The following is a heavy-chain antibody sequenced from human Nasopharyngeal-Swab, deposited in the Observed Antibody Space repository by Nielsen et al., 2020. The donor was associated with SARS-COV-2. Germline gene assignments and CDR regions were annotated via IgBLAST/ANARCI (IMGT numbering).Heavy chain of an antibody. J-gene: IGHJ6*03. CDR3: AKEVRSWYLYYYYMDV. CDR1: GDSVSSNSAA. D-gene: IGHD6-13*01. CDR2: TYYRSKWYN. V-gene: IGHV6-1*01. Sequence: SQTPSLTRAISGDSVSSNSAAWNWIRQSPSRGLECLGRTYYRSKWYNDYAVSVKSRITINPDTSKNQFSLQLNSVTPEDTAVYYCAKEVRSWYLYYYYMDVWGKGTTVTVSS.